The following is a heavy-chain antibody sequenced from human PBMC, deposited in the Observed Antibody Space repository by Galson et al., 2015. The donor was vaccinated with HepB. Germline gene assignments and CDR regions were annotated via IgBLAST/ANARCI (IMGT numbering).Heavy chain of an antibody. D-gene: IGHD5-12*01. V-gene: IGHV4-34*01. CDR3: ARGGVATIFDY. Sequence: ETLSLTCAVYGGSFSGYYWSWIRQPPGKGLEWIGEINHSGSTNYNPSLKSRVTISVDTSKNQFSLKLSSVTAADTAVYYCARGGVATIFDYWGQGTLVTVSS. CDR2: INHSGST. CDR1: GGSFSGYY. J-gene: IGHJ4*02.